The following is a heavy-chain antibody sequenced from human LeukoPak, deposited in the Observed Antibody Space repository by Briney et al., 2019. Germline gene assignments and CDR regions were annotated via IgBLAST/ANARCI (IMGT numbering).Heavy chain of an antibody. J-gene: IGHJ3*02. D-gene: IGHD6-25*01. V-gene: IGHV3-21*01. CDR3: ARDSGYSNGFDI. Sequence: GGSLRLSCAASGFTFSSYSMNWVRQAPGKGLEWVSSISSSSSYIYYADSVKGRFTISRDNAKNSLYLQMNSLRAEDTAVYYCARDSGYSNGFDIWGQGTMVTVSS. CDR1: GFTFSSYS. CDR2: ISSSSSYI.